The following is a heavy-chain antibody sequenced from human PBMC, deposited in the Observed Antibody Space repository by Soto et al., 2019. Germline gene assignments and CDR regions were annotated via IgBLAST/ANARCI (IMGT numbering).Heavy chain of an antibody. Sequence: SETLSLTCTVSGGSISSGDYYWSWIRQPPGKGLEWIGYIYYSGSTYYNPSLKSRVTISVDRSKNQFSLKLSSVTAADTAVYYCARVTYYYDSSGYYTRYFQYWGQGTLVTVSS. D-gene: IGHD3-22*01. J-gene: IGHJ1*01. CDR1: GGSISSGDYY. V-gene: IGHV4-30-4*01. CDR3: ARVTYYYDSSGYYTRYFQY. CDR2: IYYSGST.